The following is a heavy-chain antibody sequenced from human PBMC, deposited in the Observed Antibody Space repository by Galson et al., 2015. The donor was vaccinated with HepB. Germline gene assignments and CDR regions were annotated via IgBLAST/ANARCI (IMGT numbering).Heavy chain of an antibody. D-gene: IGHD4-17*01. CDR1: GYTFTGYY. J-gene: IGHJ4*02. V-gene: IGHV1-2*06. Sequence: SVKVSCKASGYTFTGYYMHWVRQAPGQGLEWMGRINPNSGGTNYAQKFQGRVTMTRDTSISTAYMELSRLRSDDTAVYYCARVDDYGDKEPFDYWGQGTLVTVSS. CDR3: ARVDDYGDKEPFDY. CDR2: INPNSGGT.